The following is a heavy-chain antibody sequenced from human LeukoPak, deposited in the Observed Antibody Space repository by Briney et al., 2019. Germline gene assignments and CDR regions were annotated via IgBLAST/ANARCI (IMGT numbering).Heavy chain of an antibody. CDR3: ASSRKNTVVTPYYYGMDV. D-gene: IGHD2-21*02. CDR2: INHSGST. J-gene: IGHJ6*02. V-gene: IGHV4-34*01. CDR1: GGSFSGYY. Sequence: SETLSLTCAVSGGSFSGYYWSWIRQPPGKGLEWIGEINHSGSTNYNPSLKSRVTISVDTSKNQFSLKLSSVTAADTAVYYCASSRKNTVVTPYYYGMDVWGQGTTVTVSS.